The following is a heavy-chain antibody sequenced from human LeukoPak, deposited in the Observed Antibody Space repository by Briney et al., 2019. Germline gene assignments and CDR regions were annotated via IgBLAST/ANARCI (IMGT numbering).Heavy chain of an antibody. CDR2: INQSGST. D-gene: IGHD4-23*01. J-gene: IGHJ5*02. V-gene: IGHV4-34*01. Sequence: SETLSLTCAVYGGSFSGYYWSWIRQPPGKGLEWIGEINQSGSTNYNPSLKSRVTMSVDTSKNQFSLKLSSVTAADTAVYYCARDLDYGGNLNWFDPWGQGTLVTVSS. CDR1: GGSFSGYY. CDR3: ARDLDYGGNLNWFDP.